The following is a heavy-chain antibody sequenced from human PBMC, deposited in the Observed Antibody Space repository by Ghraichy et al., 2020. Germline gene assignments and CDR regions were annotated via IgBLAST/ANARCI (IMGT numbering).Heavy chain of an antibody. D-gene: IGHD3-10*01. CDR2: IIPIFGTA. Sequence: SVKVSCKASGGTFSSYAISWVRQAPGQGLEWMGGIIPIFGTANYAQKFQGRVTITADKSTSTAYMELSSLRSEDTAVYYCARGATMVQGVTYDYYYYMDVWGKGTTVTVSS. V-gene: IGHV1-69*06. CDR1: GGTFSSYA. CDR3: ARGATMVQGVTYDYYYYMDV. J-gene: IGHJ6*03.